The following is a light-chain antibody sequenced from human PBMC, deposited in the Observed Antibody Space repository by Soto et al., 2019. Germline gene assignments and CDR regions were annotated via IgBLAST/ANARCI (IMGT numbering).Light chain of an antibody. CDR3: SSCTGSSTLV. CDR1: SSDVGGYNY. Sequence: QSALTQPASVSGSPGQSITISCTGTSSDVGGYNYVSWYQQHPGKAPKLMIYEVSNRPSGVSSRFSGSKSGNTASLTISGLQAEDEADYYCSSCTGSSTLVFGGGTKVTVL. V-gene: IGLV2-14*01. CDR2: EVS. J-gene: IGLJ2*01.